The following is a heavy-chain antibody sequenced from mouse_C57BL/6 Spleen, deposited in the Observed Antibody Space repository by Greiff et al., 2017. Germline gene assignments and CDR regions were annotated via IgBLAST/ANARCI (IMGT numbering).Heavy chain of an antibody. J-gene: IGHJ2*01. V-gene: IGHV1-64*01. CDR2: IPPNSGST. CDR1: GYTFTSYW. CDR3: ANDYTAYYFDY. Sequence: VQLQQPGAELVKPGASVKLSCKASGYTFTSYWMHWVKQRPGQGLEWIGMIPPNSGSTNYNEKFKSKATLTVDKSSSTAYMQLSSLTSEDSAVYYCANDYTAYYFDYWGQGTTLTVSS. D-gene: IGHD2-4*01.